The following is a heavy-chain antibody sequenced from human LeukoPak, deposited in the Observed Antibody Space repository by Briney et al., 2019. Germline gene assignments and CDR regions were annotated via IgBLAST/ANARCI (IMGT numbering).Heavy chain of an antibody. D-gene: IGHD6-13*01. Sequence: ASVKVSCKASGYSFISYGISWVRQAPGQGLEWLGWISVYNGNTNYAQKLQGRVTMTTDTSTSTAYMELRSLKSDDTAVYYCARRPYSSSWHYFDYWGQGTLVTVSS. CDR3: ARRPYSSSWHYFDY. CDR1: GYSFISYG. J-gene: IGHJ4*02. V-gene: IGHV1-18*01. CDR2: ISVYNGNT.